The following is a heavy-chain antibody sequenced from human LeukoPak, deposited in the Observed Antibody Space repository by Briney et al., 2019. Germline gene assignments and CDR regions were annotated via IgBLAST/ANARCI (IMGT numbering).Heavy chain of an antibody. J-gene: IGHJ4*02. Sequence: SETLSLTCTVSGGSISSSSYYWGRIRQPPGKGLEWIGSIYYSGSTYYNPSLKSRVTISVDTSKNQFSLKLSSVTAADTAVYYCASQSHPMVRGVQRPDYWGQGTLVTVSS. V-gene: IGHV4-39*07. D-gene: IGHD3-10*01. CDR3: ASQSHPMVRGVQRPDY. CDR1: GGSISSSSYY. CDR2: IYYSGST.